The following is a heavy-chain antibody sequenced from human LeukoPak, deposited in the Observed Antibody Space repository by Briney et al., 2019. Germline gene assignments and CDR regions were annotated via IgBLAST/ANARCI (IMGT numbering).Heavy chain of an antibody. J-gene: IGHJ6*03. V-gene: IGHV3-20*04. CDR2: INWNGGST. Sequence: GGSLRLSCAASGFTFDDYGMSWVRQAPGKGLEWVSGINWNGGSTGYADSVKGRFTISRDNAKNSLYLQMNSLRAEDTALYYCAGGGSYYYYMDVWGKGTTVTVSS. CDR1: GFTFDDYG. CDR3: AGGGSYYYYMDV.